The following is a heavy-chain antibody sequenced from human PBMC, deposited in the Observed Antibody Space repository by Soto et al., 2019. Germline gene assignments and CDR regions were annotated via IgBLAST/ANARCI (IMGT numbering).Heavy chain of an antibody. CDR1: GFTFSSYA. D-gene: IGHD4-17*01. CDR2: ISGSGGST. V-gene: IGHV3-23*01. Sequence: GGSLRLSCAASGFTFSSYAMSWVRQAPGKGLEWVSAISGSGGSTYYADSVKGRFTISRDNSKNTQYLQMNSLRADDTAVYYCAKGKNPPYGDYVDYWGQGTLVTVSS. J-gene: IGHJ4*02. CDR3: AKGKNPPYGDYVDY.